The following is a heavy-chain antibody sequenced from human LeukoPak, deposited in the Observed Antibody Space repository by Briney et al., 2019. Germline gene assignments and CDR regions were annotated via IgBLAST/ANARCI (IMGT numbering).Heavy chain of an antibody. CDR2: IIPIFGTT. Sequence: ASVKVSCKASGGTFSNFVISWVRQAPGQGLEWMGGIIPIFGTTNYAQKSQGRVTITADKSTSTAYMELSSLRYEDTAVYYCARIVGATGGESWGQGTMVTVS. CDR1: GGTFSNFV. D-gene: IGHD1-26*01. V-gene: IGHV1-69*06. J-gene: IGHJ3*01. CDR3: ARIVGATGGES.